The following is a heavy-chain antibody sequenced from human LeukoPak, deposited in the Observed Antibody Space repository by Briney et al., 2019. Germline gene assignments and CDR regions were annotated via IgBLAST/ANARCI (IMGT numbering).Heavy chain of an antibody. CDR2: IYDTGNT. V-gene: IGHV4-38-2*01. CDR3: ARVDYSDSSTYPGNWYFDL. D-gene: IGHD3-22*01. CDR1: GYSISSDYY. J-gene: IGHJ2*01. Sequence: SETLSLTCAVSGYSISSDYYWGCIRQPPGKGLEWSGSIYDTGNTYYRPSLKSRITMSVDTSKNQLSLKLRSATAADTAVYYCARVDYSDSSTYPGNWYFDLWGRGTLVTVSS.